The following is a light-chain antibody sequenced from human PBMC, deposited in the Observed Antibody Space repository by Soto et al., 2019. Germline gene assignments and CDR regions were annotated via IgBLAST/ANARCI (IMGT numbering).Light chain of an antibody. V-gene: IGKV3-15*01. CDR3: QQYNDWPRT. CDR2: GSS. CDR1: QSVSSY. Sequence: SPGTLSVSAGDRAPVSCRASQSVSSYLAWYQQKPGQAPRLLIYGSSTRATGVPPRFSGSASGTEFTLTISSLQSEDFGVYYCQQYNDWPRTFGQGTRLEIK. J-gene: IGKJ5*01.